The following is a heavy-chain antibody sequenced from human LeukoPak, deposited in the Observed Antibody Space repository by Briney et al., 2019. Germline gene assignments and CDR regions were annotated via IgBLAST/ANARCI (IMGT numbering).Heavy chain of an antibody. V-gene: IGHV4-59*08. CDR3: SRLGRVATAGGYNYHSMDV. CDR2: IYYSGST. J-gene: IGHJ6*02. D-gene: IGHD5-12*01. CDR1: GDSISNHY. Sequence: SETLSLTCNLCGDSISNHYWSWIRQPPGKGLAWIGYIYYSGSTNYNPSLKGRVTISVDTSKNQFSLELTSVTAADAAVYYWSRLGRVATAGGYNYHSMDVWGQGTTVTVSS.